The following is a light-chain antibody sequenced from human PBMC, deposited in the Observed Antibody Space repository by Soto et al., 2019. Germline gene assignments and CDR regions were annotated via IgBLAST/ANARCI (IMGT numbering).Light chain of an antibody. CDR2: GAS. CDR3: QQYGNSPIT. V-gene: IGKV3-20*01. CDR1: QSVTSSY. Sequence: EIVLTQSPGTLSLSPGDRATLSCRASQSVTSSYLAWYQQKPGQAPRLLIYGASSRATGIPDRFSGSGSGTDFTLTISRLAPEDFAVYYCQQYGNSPITFGQGTRLEMK. J-gene: IGKJ5*01.